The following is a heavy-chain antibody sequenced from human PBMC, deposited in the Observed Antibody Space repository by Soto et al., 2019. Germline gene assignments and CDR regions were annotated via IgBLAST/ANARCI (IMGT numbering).Heavy chain of an antibody. CDR3: ARSSKVQLMDV. D-gene: IGHD5-18*01. J-gene: IGHJ6*02. CDR2: INPSGGST. CDR1: GYTFTSYY. V-gene: IGHV1-46*01. Sequence: ASVKVSCKASGYTFTSYYMHWVRQAPGQGLEWMGIINPSGGSTSYAQKFQGRVTMTRDTSTSTIYMELSSLRSEDTAVYYCARSSKVQLMDVWGQGTTVTVSS.